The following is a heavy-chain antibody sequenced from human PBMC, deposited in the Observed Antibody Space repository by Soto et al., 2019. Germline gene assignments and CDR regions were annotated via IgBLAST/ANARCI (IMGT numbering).Heavy chain of an antibody. CDR3: ARPGARGYYYYCGMDV. V-gene: IGHV3-48*02. CDR1: GFTFSSYS. J-gene: IGHJ6*02. Sequence: PGGSLRLSCAASGFTFSSYSMNWVRQAPGKGLEWVSYISSSSSTIYYADSVKGRFTISRDNAKNSLYLQMNSLRDEDTAVYYCARPGARGYYYYCGMDVWGQGITVTVSS. D-gene: IGHD3-10*01. CDR2: ISSSSSTI.